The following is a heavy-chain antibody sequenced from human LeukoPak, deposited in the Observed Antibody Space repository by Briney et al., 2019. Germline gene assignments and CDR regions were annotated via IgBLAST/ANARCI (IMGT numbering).Heavy chain of an antibody. CDR2: IYSGGST. CDR3: AREPVLLWFGPA. CDR1: GFTVSSNY. D-gene: IGHD3-10*01. Sequence: GGSLRLSCAASGFTVSSNYMSWVRQAPGKGLEWVSVIYSGGSTYYADSVKGRFTISRDNSKNTLYLQMNSLRAEDTAVYYCAREPVLLWFGPAWAQGTLSPSPQ. V-gene: IGHV3-66*02. J-gene: IGHJ5*02.